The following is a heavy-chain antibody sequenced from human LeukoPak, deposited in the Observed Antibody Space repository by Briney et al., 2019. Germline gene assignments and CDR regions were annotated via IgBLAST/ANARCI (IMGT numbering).Heavy chain of an antibody. CDR3: ARDVRYFDWLLIPKPKIDY. CDR1: GGTFSSYA. Sequence: ASVKVSCKASGGTFSSYAISWVRQAPGQGLEWMGWISAYNGNTNYAQKLQGRVTMTTDTSTSTAYMELRSLRSDDTAVYYCARDVRYFDWLLIPKPKIDYWGQGTLVTVSS. CDR2: ISAYNGNT. V-gene: IGHV1-18*01. D-gene: IGHD3-9*01. J-gene: IGHJ4*02.